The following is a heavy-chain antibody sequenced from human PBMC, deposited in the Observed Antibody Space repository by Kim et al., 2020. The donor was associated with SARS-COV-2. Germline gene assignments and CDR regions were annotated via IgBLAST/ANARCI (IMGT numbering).Heavy chain of an antibody. V-gene: IGHV7-4-1*02. D-gene: IGHD3-9*01. CDR3: ASLGGYDILTGNRYYYYGMDV. CDR2: INTNTGNP. Sequence: ASVKVSCKASGYTFTSYAMNWVRQAPGQGLEWMGWINTNTGNPTYAQGFTGRFVFSLDTSVSTAYLQISSLKAEDTAVYYCASLGGYDILTGNRYYYYGMDVWGQGTTVTVSS. J-gene: IGHJ6*02. CDR1: GYTFTSYA.